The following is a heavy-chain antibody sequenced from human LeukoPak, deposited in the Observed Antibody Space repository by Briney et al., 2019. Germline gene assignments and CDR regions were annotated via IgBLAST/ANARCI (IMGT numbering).Heavy chain of an antibody. V-gene: IGHV3-15*01. J-gene: IGHJ4*02. Sequence: PGGSLRLSCAASGFTFTNAWMSWVRQARGKGLEYIGRIKSKTDGGTTDYAAPVKDRFTISRDDSKNTLYLQMNSLKTEDTAVYYCTTDLYIHDPGYFHFDNWGQGTLVTVSS. CDR3: TTDLYIHDPGYFHFDN. D-gene: IGHD3-9*01. CDR2: IKSKTDGGTT. CDR1: GFTFTNAW.